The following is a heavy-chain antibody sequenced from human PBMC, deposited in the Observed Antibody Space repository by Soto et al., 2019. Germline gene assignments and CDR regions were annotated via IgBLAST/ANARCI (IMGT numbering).Heavy chain of an antibody. CDR2: IYPGDSKT. CDR1: GYSFTDYW. J-gene: IGHJ4*02. D-gene: IGHD1-1*01. Sequence: GESLKISCKGSGYSFTDYWIVWVRQVPGKGLEWMGIIYPGDSKTGYGPSFQGQVTISVDKSTTTAYLQWSSLKASDTGMYFCLRHGASSPGTGDFWGRETLVTVS. CDR3: LRHGASSPGTGDF. V-gene: IGHV5-51*01.